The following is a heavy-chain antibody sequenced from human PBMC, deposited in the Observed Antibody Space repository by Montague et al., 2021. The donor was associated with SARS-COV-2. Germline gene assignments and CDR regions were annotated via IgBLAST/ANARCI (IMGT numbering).Heavy chain of an antibody. CDR2: IYYSGST. V-gene: IGHV4-39*01. CDR3: ARHSGRDTIFGVITIPDAFDI. Sequence: SETLSLTCTVSGGSISSGGYYWSWIRQPPGKGLDWIGSIYYSGSTYYKPSLKSRVTIYVDTSKNQFSLKLSSVTAADTAVYYCARHSGRDTIFGVITIPDAFDIWGQGTTVTVSS. J-gene: IGHJ3*02. D-gene: IGHD3-3*01. CDR1: GGSISSGGYY.